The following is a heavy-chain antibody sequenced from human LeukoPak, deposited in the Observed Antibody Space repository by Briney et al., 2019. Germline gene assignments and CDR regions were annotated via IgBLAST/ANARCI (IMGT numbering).Heavy chain of an antibody. CDR1: GYTFTNYA. CDR2: INPNSGGT. J-gene: IGHJ6*03. CDR3: ARGKRYDFSLYYYYMDV. Sequence: ASVKVSCKASGYTFTNYAMNWVRQAPGQGLEWMGWINPNSGGTNYAQKFQGRVTMTRDTSISTAYMELSRLRSDDTAVYYCARGKRYDFSLYYYYMDVWGKGTTVTVSS. V-gene: IGHV1-2*02. D-gene: IGHD3-3*01.